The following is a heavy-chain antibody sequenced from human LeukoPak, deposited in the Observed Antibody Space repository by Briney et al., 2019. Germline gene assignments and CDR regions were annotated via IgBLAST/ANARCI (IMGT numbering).Heavy chain of an antibody. CDR1: GGTFSSYA. Sequence: ASVKVSCKASGGTFSSYAISWVRQAPGQGLEWMGGIIPIFGTANYAQKFQGRVTITADESTSTAYMELSSLRSEDTAVYYCARGVEMATSDWFAPGGQGPLVTVSS. V-gene: IGHV1-69*13. D-gene: IGHD5-24*01. J-gene: IGHJ5*02. CDR3: ARGVEMATSDWFAP. CDR2: IIPIFGTA.